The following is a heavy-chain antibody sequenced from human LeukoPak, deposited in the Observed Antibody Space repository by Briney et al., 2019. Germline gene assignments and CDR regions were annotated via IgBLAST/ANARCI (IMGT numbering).Heavy chain of an antibody. J-gene: IGHJ3*02. CDR2: IYTSGST. Sequence: PSETLSLTCTVSGGSISSYYWSWIRQPAGKGLEWIGRIYTSGSTNYNPSLKSRVTMSVDTSKNQFSLKLSSVTAADTAVYYCARGSGITMIVVVIGDAFDIWGQGTMVTVSS. V-gene: IGHV4-4*07. CDR1: GGSISSYY. CDR3: ARGSGITMIVVVIGDAFDI. D-gene: IGHD3-22*01.